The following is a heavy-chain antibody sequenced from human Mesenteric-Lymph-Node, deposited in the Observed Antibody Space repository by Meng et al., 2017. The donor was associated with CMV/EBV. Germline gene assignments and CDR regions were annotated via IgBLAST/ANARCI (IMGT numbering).Heavy chain of an antibody. CDR1: GGSVNSGSYY. CDR3: TRDFWGTANGFDS. CDR2: VYYSGTT. J-gene: IGHJ4*02. Sequence: GSLRLSCSVSGGSVNSGSYYWSWIRQSPGKGLEWIGYVYYSGTTNYNPSLQSRVTMSIDTSNNKFSLKLTSVTADDTAVYYCTRDFWGTANGFDSWGQGVLVTVSS. D-gene: IGHD3-16*01. V-gene: IGHV4-61*01.